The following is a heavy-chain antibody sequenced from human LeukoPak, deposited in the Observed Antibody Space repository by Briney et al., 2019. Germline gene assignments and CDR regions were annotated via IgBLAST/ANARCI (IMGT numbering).Heavy chain of an antibody. CDR2: ISYDGSNK. CDR1: GFTFSSYG. Sequence: GGSLRLSCAASGFTFSSYGMHWVRQAPGKGLEWVAVISYDGSNKYYADSVKGRFTISRDNSKNTLYLQMNSLRAEDTAVYYCAKGSNYYDSSGYYVYWGQGTLVTVSS. CDR3: AKGSNYYDSSGYYVY. D-gene: IGHD3-22*01. V-gene: IGHV3-30*18. J-gene: IGHJ4*02.